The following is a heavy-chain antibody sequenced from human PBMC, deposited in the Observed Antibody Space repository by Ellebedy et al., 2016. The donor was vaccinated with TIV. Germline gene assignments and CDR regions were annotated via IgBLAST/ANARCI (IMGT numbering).Heavy chain of an antibody. CDR2: ISRSSSYR. CDR1: GFTFSSYA. Sequence: GESLKISCAASGFTFSSYAMNWVRQVPGKGLEWVSSISRSSSYRFYGDSVKGRFTISRDNAKTSLYLEMNSLRADDTAIYYCARGAGYSGNDERDLDAFDLWGQGTMVTVSS. D-gene: IGHD5-12*01. J-gene: IGHJ3*01. CDR3: ARGAGYSGNDERDLDAFDL. V-gene: IGHV3-21*01.